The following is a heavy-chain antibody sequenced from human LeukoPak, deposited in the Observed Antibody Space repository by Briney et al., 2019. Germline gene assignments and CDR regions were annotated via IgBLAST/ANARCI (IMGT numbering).Heavy chain of an antibody. CDR1: GGSISSSSAY. Sequence: KPSETLSLTCTVSGGSISSSSAYWGWIRHPPGKGLEWIGSIYYSKNTYYNPSLKSRVTISADTSKNQFSLTLGPVSATDTAVYYCVSPRGFSYGYFDYWGQGTLVTVSS. V-gene: IGHV4-39*01. D-gene: IGHD5-18*01. J-gene: IGHJ4*02. CDR2: IYYSKNT. CDR3: VSPRGFSYGYFDY.